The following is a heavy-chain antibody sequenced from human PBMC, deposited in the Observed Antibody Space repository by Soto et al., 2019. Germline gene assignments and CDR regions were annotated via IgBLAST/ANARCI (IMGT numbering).Heavy chain of an antibody. V-gene: IGHV3-9*01. CDR1: GFTFDDYA. CDR3: VRSKGGYSYGTPFDC. D-gene: IGHD5-18*01. CDR2: ISWNSGNI. J-gene: IGHJ4*02. Sequence: EVQLEESGGALVQPGRSLRLSCAASGFTFDDYAMHWVRQVLGKGLEWVSSISWNSGNIGYADSVKGRFTTSRDNAKNSLYLQMNSLRPEDTALYYCVRSKGGYSYGTPFDCWGQGTVVTVSS.